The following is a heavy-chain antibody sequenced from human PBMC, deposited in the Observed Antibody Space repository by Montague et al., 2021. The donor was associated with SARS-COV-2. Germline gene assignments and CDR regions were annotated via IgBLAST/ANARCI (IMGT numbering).Heavy chain of an antibody. D-gene: IGHD2-15*01. CDR2: LKENGSEK. CDR3: ARGPRVVAATLWFDP. J-gene: IGHJ5*02. CDR1: GFTFTSYW. Sequence: SLRLSCAASGFTFTSYWMAWVRQAPGKELEWVASLKENGSEKYILDSVKGRFTISRDNAKDSLYLQMNSLRAEDTAVYYCARGPRVVAATLWFDPWGQGTQVTVSS. V-gene: IGHV3-7*04.